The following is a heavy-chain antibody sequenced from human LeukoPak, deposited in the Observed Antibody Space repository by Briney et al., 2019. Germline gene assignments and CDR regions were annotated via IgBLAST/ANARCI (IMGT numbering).Heavy chain of an antibody. V-gene: IGHV3-33*01. CDR3: VRAGYCSGGSCSGSDY. D-gene: IGHD2-15*01. Sequence: GGSLRLSCAASGFTFSSYGMHWVRQAPGKGLEWVAAIWYDGSIQYYADSVKGRFTISRDNSKNTLYLQMDSLRAEDTAVYYCVRAGYCSGGSCSGSDYWGQGTLVSVSS. CDR1: GFTFSSYG. CDR2: IWYDGSIQ. J-gene: IGHJ4*02.